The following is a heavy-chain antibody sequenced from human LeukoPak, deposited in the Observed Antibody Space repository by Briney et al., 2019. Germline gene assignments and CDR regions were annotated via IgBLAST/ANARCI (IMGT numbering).Heavy chain of an antibody. CDR2: IHYSGST. D-gene: IGHD3-10*01. CDR1: GGSISSYY. Sequence: SETLSLTCTVSGGSISSYYWSWIRQPPGKGLEWIGYIHYSGSTNYNPSLKSRVTISVDTSKNQFSLKLSSVTAADTAVYYCARAAPSSGDAFDIWGQGTMVTVSS. J-gene: IGHJ3*02. V-gene: IGHV4-59*01. CDR3: ARAAPSSGDAFDI.